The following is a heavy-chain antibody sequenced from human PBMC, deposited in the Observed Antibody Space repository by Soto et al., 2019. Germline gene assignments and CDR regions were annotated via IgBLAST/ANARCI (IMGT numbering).Heavy chain of an antibody. J-gene: IGHJ4*02. V-gene: IGHV1-3*01. Sequence: ASVKVSCKASGYTFTSYAMHWVRQAPGQRLEWMGWVNAGNGNTKYSQKFQGRVTITRDTSASTAYMELSSLRSEDTAVYYCARVFYGDPGPYFDYWGQGTLVTVSS. D-gene: IGHD4-17*01. CDR2: VNAGNGNT. CDR1: GYTFTSYA. CDR3: ARVFYGDPGPYFDY.